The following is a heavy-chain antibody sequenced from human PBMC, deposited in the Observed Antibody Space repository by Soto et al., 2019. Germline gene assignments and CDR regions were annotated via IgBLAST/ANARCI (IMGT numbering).Heavy chain of an antibody. CDR3: ARWDGRYYYYYGMDV. Sequence: PGESLKISCKGSGYSFTSYWISWVRQMPGKGLEWMGRIDPSDSYTNYSPSFQGHVTISADKSISTAYLRWSSLKASDTAMYYCARWDGRYYYYYGMDVWGQGTTVTVSS. J-gene: IGHJ6*02. V-gene: IGHV5-10-1*01. CDR1: GYSFTSYW. CDR2: IDPSDSYT. D-gene: IGHD1-26*01.